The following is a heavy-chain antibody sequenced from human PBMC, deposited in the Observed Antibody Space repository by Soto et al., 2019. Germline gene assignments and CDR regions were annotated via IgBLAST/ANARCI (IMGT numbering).Heavy chain of an antibody. Sequence: PGGSLRLSCTASGFTFGDYAMSWFRQAPGKGLEWVGFIRSKAYGGTTEYAASVKGRFTISRDDSKSIAYLQMNSLKTEDTAVYYCTRDLSDILTGSQPTDYWGQGTLVNVS. CDR2: IRSKAYGGTT. J-gene: IGHJ4*02. D-gene: IGHD3-9*01. CDR3: TRDLSDILTGSQPTDY. V-gene: IGHV3-49*03. CDR1: GFTFGDYA.